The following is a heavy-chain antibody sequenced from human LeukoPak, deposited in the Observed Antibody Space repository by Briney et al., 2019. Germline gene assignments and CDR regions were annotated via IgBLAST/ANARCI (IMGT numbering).Heavy chain of an antibody. Sequence: SETLSLTCAVYGGSFSGYYWSWIRQPPGQGLEWIGEINHSGSTNYNPSLKSRVTTSVDTSKNQFSLKLSSVTTVDTAVYYCARGTTAMVRALDYWGQGTLVTVSS. J-gene: IGHJ4*02. D-gene: IGHD5-18*01. V-gene: IGHV4-34*01. CDR1: GGSFSGYY. CDR2: INHSGST. CDR3: ARGTTAMVRALDY.